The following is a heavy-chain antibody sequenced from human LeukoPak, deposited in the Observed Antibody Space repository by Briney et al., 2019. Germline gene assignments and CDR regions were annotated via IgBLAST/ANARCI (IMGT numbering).Heavy chain of an antibody. CDR2: ISYDGSNK. D-gene: IGHD3-22*01. CDR1: GFTFSSYG. CDR3: KVVVITTSYDAFDI. Sequence: GGSLRLSCAASGFTFSSYGMHWVRQALGKGLEWVAVISYDGSNKYYADSVKGRFTISRDNSKNTLYLQMNSLRAEDTAVYYCKVVVITTSYDAFDIWGQGTMVTVSS. V-gene: IGHV3-30*03. J-gene: IGHJ3*02.